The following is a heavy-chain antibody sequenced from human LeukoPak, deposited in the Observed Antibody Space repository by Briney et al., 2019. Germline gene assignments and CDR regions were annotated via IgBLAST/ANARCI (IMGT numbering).Heavy chain of an antibody. CDR2: IENDGSNT. J-gene: IGHJ3*02. CDR3: AREWVMSSGWYVFHAFDI. CDR1: GFTFSSYW. D-gene: IGHD6-19*01. V-gene: IGHV3-74*01. Sequence: GGSLRLSCAASGFTFSSYWMHWVRQAPGKGLVWVSRIENDGSNTGYADSVKGRFTISRDNAKNTLYLQMNSLRAEDTAVYYCAREWVMSSGWYVFHAFDIWGQGTVVTVSS.